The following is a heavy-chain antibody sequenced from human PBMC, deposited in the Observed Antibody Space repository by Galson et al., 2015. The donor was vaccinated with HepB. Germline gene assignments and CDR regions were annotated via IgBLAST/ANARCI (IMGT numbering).Heavy chain of an antibody. D-gene: IGHD6-19*01. CDR2: IYPGDSDT. J-gene: IGHJ4*02. CDR3: ARHAMAPTGYNSGWPTGGDY. V-gene: IGHV5-51*01. CDR1: GYSFTSYW. Sequence: QSGAEVKKPGESLKISCKGSGYSFTSYWIGWVRQMPGKGLEWMGIIYPGDSDTRYSPSFQGQVTISADKSISTAYLQWSSLKASDTALYYCARHAMAPTGYNSGWPTGGDYWGQGTLVTVSS.